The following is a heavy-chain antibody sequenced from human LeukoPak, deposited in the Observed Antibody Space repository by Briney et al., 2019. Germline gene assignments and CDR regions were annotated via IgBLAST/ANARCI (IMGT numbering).Heavy chain of an antibody. CDR1: GGSISSSSDY. D-gene: IGHD2-21*01. CDR3: ARHIPHGDYFNY. CDR2: FFYGGGL. V-gene: IGHV4-39*01. J-gene: IGHJ4*02. Sequence: SDTLSLTCTVSGGSISSSSDYWGWSRQPPGEGLEWIGSFFYGGGLNYSPSLKSRVTISEHMSKNQFSLNMRSVTATDTAVYYCARHIPHGDYFNYWGQGTLVTVSS.